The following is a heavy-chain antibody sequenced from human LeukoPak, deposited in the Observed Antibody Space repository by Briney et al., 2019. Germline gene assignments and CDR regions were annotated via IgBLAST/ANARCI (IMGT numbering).Heavy chain of an antibody. CDR2: IWYDGSNK. J-gene: IGHJ6*02. V-gene: IGHV3-33*01. CDR1: GFTFSDSG. CDR3: ARGVSYSRGSYVLFNYGMDV. Sequence: GGSLRLSCAASGFTFSDSGMHWVRQAPGKGLEWVAVIWYDGSNKKYADSVRGRFTISRDNFKNTLHLQMDSLRVEDTAVYYCARGVSYSRGSYVLFNYGMDVWGQGTTVAVSS. D-gene: IGHD6-19*01.